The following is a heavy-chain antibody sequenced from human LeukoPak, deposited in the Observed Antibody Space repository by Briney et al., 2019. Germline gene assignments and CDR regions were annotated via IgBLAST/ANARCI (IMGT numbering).Heavy chain of an antibody. D-gene: IGHD5-12*01. CDR3: AREGGDSGYDYGWFDP. CDR2: INHSGST. Sequence: SETLSLTCAVYGGSFSGYYWSWIRQPPGKLLGWVGEINHSGSTNYNPSLKSRVTISVDTSKNQFSLKLSSVTAADTAVYYCAREGGDSGYDYGWFDPWGQGTLVTVSS. V-gene: IGHV4-34*01. CDR1: GGSFSGYY. J-gene: IGHJ5*02.